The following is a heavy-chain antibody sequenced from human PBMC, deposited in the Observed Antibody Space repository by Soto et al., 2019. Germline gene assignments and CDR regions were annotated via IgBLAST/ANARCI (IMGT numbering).Heavy chain of an antibody. Sequence: ASVKVSCKASGYTFTGYYMHWVRQAPGQGLEWMGWINPNSDGTNYAQKFQSRGTMTRDTSMSTAYRELSRLRSDDTAVYYCATGPGPIAARRHFDYRGQGTLVTASS. CDR2: INPNSDGT. D-gene: IGHD6-6*01. J-gene: IGHJ4*02. V-gene: IGHV1-2*02. CDR3: ATGPGPIAARRHFDY. CDR1: GYTFTGYY.